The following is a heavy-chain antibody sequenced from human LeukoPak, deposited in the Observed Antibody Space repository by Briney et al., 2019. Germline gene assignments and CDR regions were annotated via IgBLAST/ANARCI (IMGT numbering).Heavy chain of an antibody. CDR3: AMAHKIQSWNYVGDYFDY. J-gene: IGHJ4*02. V-gene: IGHV1-69*04. D-gene: IGHD1-7*01. CDR2: IIPILGIA. CDR1: GGTFSSYA. Sequence: GSSVKVSCKASGGTFSSYAISWVRQAHGRGLEWMGRIIPILGIANYAQKFHGRVTIIADKSTSTVYMELISLRSEDTAVYYCAMAHKIQSWNYVGDYFDYWGQGTLVTVSS.